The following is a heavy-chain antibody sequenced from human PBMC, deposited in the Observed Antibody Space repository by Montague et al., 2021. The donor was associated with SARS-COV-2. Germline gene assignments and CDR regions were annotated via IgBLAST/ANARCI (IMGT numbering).Heavy chain of an antibody. Sequence: SETLYLTCSVSSGSIISSGYYWGWIRQPPGKELEWIGNIYYSGTTYYYPSLQSRGTISVDTSKNHLSLRLSSATAADRAVYFCARGMIRGVTTPFEYWGQGRRSPSPQ. J-gene: IGHJ4*02. V-gene: IGHV4-39*02. D-gene: IGHD3-10*01. CDR2: IYYSGTT. CDR3: ARGMIRGVTTPFEY. CDR1: SGSIISSGYY.